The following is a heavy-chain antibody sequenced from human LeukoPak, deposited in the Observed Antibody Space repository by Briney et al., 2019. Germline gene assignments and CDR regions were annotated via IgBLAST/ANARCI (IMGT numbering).Heavy chain of an antibody. V-gene: IGHV1-2*02. CDR1: GYTFTGYY. Sequence: ASVKVSCKASGYTFTGYYMHWVRQAPGQGLEWMGWINPNSGGTNYAQKFQGRVTMTRDTSISKAYMELSRLRSDDTAVYYCARAGRPGGRAPITDGYKGWFDPWGQGTLVTVSS. CDR3: ARAGRPGGRAPITDGYKGWFDP. CDR2: INPNSGGT. D-gene: IGHD5-24*01. J-gene: IGHJ5*02.